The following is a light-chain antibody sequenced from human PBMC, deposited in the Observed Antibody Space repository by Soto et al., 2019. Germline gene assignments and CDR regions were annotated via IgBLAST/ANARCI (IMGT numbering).Light chain of an antibody. Sequence: ERVMTQSPATLSASPGERVTLSCRASQSVAGSVAWYQQKPGQAPRLILYGTSTRATGFPARFSGGGSGTEFTVTISSLQSEDFAIYYCQQYDIWPPYTFGQGTKVDIK. V-gene: IGKV3-15*01. J-gene: IGKJ2*01. CDR3: QQYDIWPPYT. CDR2: GTS. CDR1: QSVAGS.